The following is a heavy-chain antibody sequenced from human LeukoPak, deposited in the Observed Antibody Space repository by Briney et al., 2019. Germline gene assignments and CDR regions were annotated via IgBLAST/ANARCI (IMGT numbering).Heavy chain of an antibody. J-gene: IGHJ6*02. CDR2: ISGSGGST. D-gene: IGHD3-9*01. V-gene: IGHV3-23*01. CDR3: SREYFDWSRNYYYGMDV. CDR1: GFTFSSYA. Sequence: GGSLRLSCAASGFTFSSYAMTWVRQAPGKGLEWVSAISGSGGSTYYADSVKGRFTISRDNSKDTMYLQMNSLRAEDTAVYYCSREYFDWSRNYYYGMDVWGQGTTVTVSS.